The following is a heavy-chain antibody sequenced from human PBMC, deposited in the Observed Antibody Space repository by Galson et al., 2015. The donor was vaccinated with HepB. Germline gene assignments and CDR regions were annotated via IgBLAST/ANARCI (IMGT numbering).Heavy chain of an antibody. CDR1: GFSLRTSGVG. J-gene: IGHJ4*02. D-gene: IGHD3-10*01. CDR2: IYWDDDK. Sequence: PALVKPTQTLTQTCTFSGFSLRTSGVGVGWIRQPPGKALEWLALIYWDDDKRYSPSLKSRLTITKDTSKNQVVLTMTNMDPVDTATYYCAHRGRFGELWDYWGQGTLVTVSS. V-gene: IGHV2-5*02. CDR3: AHRGRFGELWDY.